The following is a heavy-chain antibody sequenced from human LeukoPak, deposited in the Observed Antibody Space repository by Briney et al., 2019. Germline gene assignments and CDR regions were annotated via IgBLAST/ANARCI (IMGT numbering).Heavy chain of an antibody. CDR2: ISGSGGST. V-gene: IGHV3-23*01. CDR1: GFAFSDYA. D-gene: IGHD5-18*01. CDR3: TRDLVGYTYGHN. Sequence: PGGSLRLSCAASGFAFSDYAMSWVRQAPGKGLEWVSTISGSGGSTYYADSVKGRFTISRDNSKNTLYLQMNNLRAEDTAVYYCTRDLVGYTYGHNWGQGTLVTVSS. J-gene: IGHJ4*02.